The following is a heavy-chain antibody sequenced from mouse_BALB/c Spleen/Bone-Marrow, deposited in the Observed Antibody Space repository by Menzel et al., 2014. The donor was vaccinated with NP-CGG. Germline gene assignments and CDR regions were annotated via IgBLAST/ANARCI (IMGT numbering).Heavy chain of an antibody. CDR2: FYPGGGYT. J-gene: IGHJ2*01. V-gene: IGHV1-63*02. CDR3: ARTAYFDY. Sequence: QVQLQQSGAELVRPGTSVKISCKASGYTFTNYWLGWIKQRPGHGLEWIGDFYPGGGYTNYNEEFKGKAKLTADASSSPAYMQLSSLTSEDSAVYFCARTAYFDYWGQGTTLTVSS. D-gene: IGHD3-1*01. CDR1: GYTFTNYW.